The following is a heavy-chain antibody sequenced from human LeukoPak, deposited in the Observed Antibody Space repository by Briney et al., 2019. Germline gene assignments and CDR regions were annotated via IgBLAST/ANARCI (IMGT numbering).Heavy chain of an antibody. D-gene: IGHD1-26*01. Sequence: GESLRLSCAASGFTFNSYAMSWVRQAPGKGLEWVSAIGTAGDTYYADSVNGRFTISRDNSKNTLYLQMSSLRAEDTAVYYRAKNPPGGYFNYWGQGTLVTVSS. J-gene: IGHJ4*02. CDR3: AKNPPGGYFNY. V-gene: IGHV3-23*01. CDR1: GFTFNSYA. CDR2: IGTAGDT.